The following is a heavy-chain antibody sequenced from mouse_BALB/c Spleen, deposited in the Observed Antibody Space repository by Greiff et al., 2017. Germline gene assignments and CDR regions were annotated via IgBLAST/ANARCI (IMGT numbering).Heavy chain of an antibody. CDR3: TRFSYGCRRGYFAV. CDR1: GYTFTSYW. CDR2: IYPSDSYT. V-gene: IGHV1-69*02. Sequence: VKLQESGAELVRPGASVKLSCKASGYTFTSYWINWVKQRPGQGLEWIGNIYPSDSYTNYNQKFKDKATLTVDKSSSTAYMQLSSPTSEDSAVYYCTRFSYGCRRGYFAVWGAGTTVTVSS. J-gene: IGHJ1*01. D-gene: IGHD1-1*01.